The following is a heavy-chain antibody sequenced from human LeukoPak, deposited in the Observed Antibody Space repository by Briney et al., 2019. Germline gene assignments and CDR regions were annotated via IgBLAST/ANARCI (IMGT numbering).Heavy chain of an antibody. CDR3: ARVGPAYYYDSIGPFDI. Sequence: ASVKVSCKASGFMFTDYYMHWVRQAPGQGLEWMGIINLSGGHTTYAQKFQGRVTVTSDTSTSTVYMELSSLRSEDTAVYYCARVGPAYYYDSIGPFDIWGQGTLVNVSS. D-gene: IGHD3-22*01. CDR1: GFMFTDYY. CDR2: INLSGGHT. V-gene: IGHV1-46*01. J-gene: IGHJ3*02.